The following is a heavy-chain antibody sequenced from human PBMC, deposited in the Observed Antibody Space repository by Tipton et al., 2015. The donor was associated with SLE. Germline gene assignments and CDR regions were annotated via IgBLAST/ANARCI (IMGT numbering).Heavy chain of an antibody. CDR2: VYYTGNT. CDR3: ARGGIPYSASWYGYFFDY. V-gene: IGHV4-38-2*02. CDR1: GYTFTNYW. D-gene: IGHD6-13*01. J-gene: IGHJ4*02. Sequence: QLVQSGAEVRKPGESLKISCKTSGYTFTNYWIGWVRQMPGKGLEWIGSVYYTGNTYYNPSLKSRVTISVDTSKNQFSLKLSSVTAADTAVYSCARGGIPYSASWYGYFFDYWGLGSLVTVSS.